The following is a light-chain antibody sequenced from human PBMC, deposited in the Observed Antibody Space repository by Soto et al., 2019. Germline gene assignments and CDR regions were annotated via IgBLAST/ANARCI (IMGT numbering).Light chain of an antibody. Sequence: IVMTQSPATLSMSPGERATLSCRASQSVSSNLAWYQHKPGQPPRLLFYGASTRAAGIPARFSGSGSGTDFTPTISGLQSEDFAVYYCQQSNKWPYTFGQGTKLEIK. CDR3: QQSNKWPYT. CDR1: QSVSSN. V-gene: IGKV3-15*01. CDR2: GAS. J-gene: IGKJ2*01.